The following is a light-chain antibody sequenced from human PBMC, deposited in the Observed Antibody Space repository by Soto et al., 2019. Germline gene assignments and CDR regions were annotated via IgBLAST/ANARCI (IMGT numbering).Light chain of an antibody. J-gene: IGKJ1*01. CDR2: GAS. CDR1: QSVSSN. CDR3: QQYDNWPLWT. V-gene: IGKV3-15*01. Sequence: EIVMTQSPATLSVSPVERATLSCMASQSVSSNFAWYQQKPGQAPRLLIYGASTRATGIPARFSGSGSGTEFTLIISSLQSEDFADYYCQQYDNWPLWTFGRGTKVDIK.